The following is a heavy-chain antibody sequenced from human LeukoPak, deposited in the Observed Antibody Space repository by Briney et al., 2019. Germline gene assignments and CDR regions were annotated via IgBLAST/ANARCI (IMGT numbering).Heavy chain of an antibody. V-gene: IGHV5-51*01. CDR1: GYRFINYW. J-gene: IGHJ4*02. D-gene: IGHD3/OR15-3a*01. CDR3: ARQWTGDRIFDF. CDR2: IYPGDSDT. Sequence: GGSLKISFKASGYRFINYWIGWVRPRPGKGQEWMGIIYPGDSDTRYSPSFQGQVTISADKSINTAYLQWISLKASDTAMYYCARQWTGDRIFDFWGQGTLVTVSS.